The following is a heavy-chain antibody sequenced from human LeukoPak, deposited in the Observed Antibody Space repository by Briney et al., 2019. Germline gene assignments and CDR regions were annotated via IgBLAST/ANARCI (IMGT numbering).Heavy chain of an antibody. V-gene: IGHV1-69*01. J-gene: IGHJ6*02. Sequence: SVKLSCKASGGTFNSYAFSWVRQAPGQGLEWMGGIIAIFATSNYAQKFQGRVTITADQTTRTAYMELSTLRSEDTAMYFCATMSFGTGSFGTHYFYGMDVWGQGTTVTVSS. CDR3: ATMSFGTGSFGTHYFYGMDV. D-gene: IGHD3-10*01. CDR2: IIAIFATS. CDR1: GGTFNSYA.